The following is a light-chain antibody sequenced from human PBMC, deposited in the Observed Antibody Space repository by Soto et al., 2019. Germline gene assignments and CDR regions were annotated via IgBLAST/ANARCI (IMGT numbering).Light chain of an antibody. Sequence: QSVLTRPRSVSGSPGQSVTFSCTGTNSDIGGYYYVSWYQQLPGKAPKLMISEVSNRPSGVSNRFSGSKSGNTASLTISGLQAEDEADYYCSSYTAGGTIFGTGTKLTVL. CDR2: EVS. CDR1: NSDIGGYYY. V-gene: IGLV2-14*01. CDR3: SSYTAGGTI. J-gene: IGLJ1*01.